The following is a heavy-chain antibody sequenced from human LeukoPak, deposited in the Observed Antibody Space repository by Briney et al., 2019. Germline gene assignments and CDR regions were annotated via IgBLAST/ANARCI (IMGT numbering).Heavy chain of an antibody. J-gene: IGHJ6*02. D-gene: IGHD4-17*01. V-gene: IGHV5-51*01. CDR2: IYPGDSDT. CDR3: ASRLYGDYVGYYYYGMDV. CDR1: GYSFTSYW. Sequence: GESLKISCKGSGYSFTSYWIGWVRQMPGKGLEWMGIIYPGDSDTRYSPSFQGQVTISADKSISTAYLQWSSLKASDTAMYYCASRLYGDYVGYYYYGMDVWGQGTTVTVSS.